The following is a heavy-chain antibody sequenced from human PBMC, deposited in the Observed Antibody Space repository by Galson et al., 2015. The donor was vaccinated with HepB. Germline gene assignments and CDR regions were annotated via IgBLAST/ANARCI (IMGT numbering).Heavy chain of an antibody. V-gene: IGHV3-30*18. J-gene: IGHJ5*02. D-gene: IGHD3-16*02. Sequence: SLRLSCASSGFTFSYYGMHWVRQAPGKGLEWVAGMSYDGNYKHYADSVKGRFTISRDNSKNTLYLQMNSLRPDDKAMYYCVKDHGVGAVADRCTSWGQGTLVTVSS. CDR3: VKDHGVGAVADRCTS. CDR2: MSYDGNYK. CDR1: GFTFSYYG.